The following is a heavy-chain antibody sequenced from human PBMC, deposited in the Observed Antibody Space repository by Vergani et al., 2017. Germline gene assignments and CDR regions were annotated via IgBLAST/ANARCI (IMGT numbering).Heavy chain of an antibody. CDR3: ASWVGSTVDYYGMDV. CDR1: GGSISSSSYY. V-gene: IGHV4-39*01. D-gene: IGHD1-7*01. J-gene: IGHJ6*01. Sequence: QLQLQESGPGLVKPSETLSLTCTVSGGSISSSSYYWGWIRQPPGKGLEWIGSIYYSGSTYYNPSLKSRVTISVDTSKNQFSLKLSSVTAADTAVYYCASWVGSTVDYYGMDVVGRGTTVSVSS. CDR2: IYYSGST.